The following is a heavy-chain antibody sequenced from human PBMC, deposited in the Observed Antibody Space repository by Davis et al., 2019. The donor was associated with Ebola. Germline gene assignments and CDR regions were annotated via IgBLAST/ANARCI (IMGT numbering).Heavy chain of an antibody. J-gene: IGHJ4*02. CDR3: AKGFWQSAYYFDS. Sequence: PGGSLRLSCAASGFTFSSYWMHWVRQAPGKGLVWVSRINSDGSSTSYADSVKGRFTISRDNSKNTLYLQMSSLRSDDTAVYYCAKGFWQSAYYFDSWGQGTLV. V-gene: IGHV3-74*01. CDR2: INSDGSST. D-gene: IGHD2-21*01. CDR1: GFTFSSYW.